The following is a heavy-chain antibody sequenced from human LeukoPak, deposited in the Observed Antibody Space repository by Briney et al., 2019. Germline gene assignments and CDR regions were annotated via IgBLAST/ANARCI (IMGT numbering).Heavy chain of an antibody. CDR1: GGSFSGYY. CDR3: ARGSGDIVATNYYFDY. V-gene: IGHV4-34*01. D-gene: IGHD5-12*01. CDR2: INHSGST. J-gene: IGHJ4*02. Sequence: SETLSLTCAVYGGSFSGYYWSWIRQPPGKGLEWIGEINHSGSTNYNPSLKSRVTISVDTSKNQFSLKLSSVTAADTAVYYCARGSGDIVATNYYFDYWGQGTLVTVSS.